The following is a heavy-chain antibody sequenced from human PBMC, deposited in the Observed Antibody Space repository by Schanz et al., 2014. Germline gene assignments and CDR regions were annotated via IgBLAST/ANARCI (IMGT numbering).Heavy chain of an antibody. CDR3: VSVYDSSGYVSFNY. D-gene: IGHD3-22*01. J-gene: IGHJ4*02. CDR2: ISSSSSTI. CDR1: GITFSRYS. Sequence: EVQLVESGGGLVQPGGSLRLSCAASGITFSRYSMNWVRQAPGKGLEWISYISSSSSTIYHADSVKGRFTISRDNAKNSLYLQMNSLRAEDTAVYYCVSVYDSSGYVSFNYWGQGTLGTVSS. V-gene: IGHV3-48*01.